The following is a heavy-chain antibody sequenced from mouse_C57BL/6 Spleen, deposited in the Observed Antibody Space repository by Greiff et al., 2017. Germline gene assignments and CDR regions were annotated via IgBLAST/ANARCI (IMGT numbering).Heavy chain of an antibody. CDR2: IYPGDGAT. Sequence: QVQLQQSGAELVKPGASVKISCKASGYAFSSYWMNWVKQRPGKGLEWIGQIYPGDGATNYNGKFKGKATLTADKSSSTAYMQLSSLTSEDAAVYCCARREGGSTFAYWGQGTLVTVSA. CDR3: ARREGGSTFAY. V-gene: IGHV1-80*01. J-gene: IGHJ3*01. CDR1: GYAFSSYW. D-gene: IGHD1-1*01.